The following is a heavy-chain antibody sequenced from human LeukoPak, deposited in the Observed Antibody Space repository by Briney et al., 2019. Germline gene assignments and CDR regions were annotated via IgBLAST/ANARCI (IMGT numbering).Heavy chain of an antibody. D-gene: IGHD3-16*01. V-gene: IGHV1-69*05. CDR2: IIPIFGTA. CDR1: GGTFSSYA. Sequence: SVKVCCKASGGTFSSYAISWVRQAPGQGLEWMGGIIPIFGTANYAQKFQGRVTITTDESTSTAYMELSSLRSEDTAVYYCASPSLGSSSFYYYMDVWGKGTTVTVSS. CDR3: ASPSLGSSSFYYYMDV. J-gene: IGHJ6*03.